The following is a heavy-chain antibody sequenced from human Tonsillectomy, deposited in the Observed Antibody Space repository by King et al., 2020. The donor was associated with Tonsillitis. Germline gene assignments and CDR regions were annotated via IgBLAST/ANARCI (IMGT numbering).Heavy chain of an antibody. CDR3: ARDLVGYCSSTSCHHFDY. V-gene: IGHV3-33*01. Sequence: VQLVESGGGVVQPGRSLRLSCAASGFTFSSYGMHWVRQAPGKGLEWVAVMWYDGSNKYYADSVKGRFTISRDNSKNTLYLQMNSLRAEDTAVYYCARDLVGYCSSTSCHHFDYWGQGTLVTVSS. J-gene: IGHJ4*02. D-gene: IGHD2-2*01. CDR2: MWYDGSNK. CDR1: GFTFSSYG.